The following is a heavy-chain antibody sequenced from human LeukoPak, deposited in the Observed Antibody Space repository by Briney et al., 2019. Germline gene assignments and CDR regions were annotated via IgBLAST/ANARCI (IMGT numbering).Heavy chain of an antibody. Sequence: PGGSLRLSCAASGFTFSSYGMHWVRQAPGKGLEWVAVIWYDGSNKYYADSVKGRFTISRDNSKNTLYLQMNSLRAEDTAVYYCAKNRGGWNYYYGMDVWGQGTTVTVSS. D-gene: IGHD3-10*01. J-gene: IGHJ6*02. V-gene: IGHV3-33*06. CDR2: IWYDGSNK. CDR3: AKNRGGWNYYYGMDV. CDR1: GFTFSSYG.